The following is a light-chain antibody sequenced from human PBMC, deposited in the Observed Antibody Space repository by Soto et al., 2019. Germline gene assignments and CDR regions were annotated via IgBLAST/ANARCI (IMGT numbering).Light chain of an antibody. CDR3: QQTYTSVAT. CDR1: QRVDSY. J-gene: IGKJ1*01. CDR2: AAS. Sequence: DIPVTQSPSSLSASVGDSVTLSCQTSQRVDSYIHWYQHQSGKPPKLLIYAASTLQDGVPSRFSGGGSGTACSLIITGLQPGDSATYYCQQTYTSVATFGQGTKV. V-gene: IGKV1-39*01.